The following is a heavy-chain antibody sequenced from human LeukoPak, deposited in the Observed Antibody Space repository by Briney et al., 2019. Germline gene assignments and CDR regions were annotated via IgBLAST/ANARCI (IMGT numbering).Heavy chain of an antibody. V-gene: IGHV3-23*01. Sequence: QSGGSLRLSCAASGFTFSNYAMSWVRQAPGKGLEWVSGISGSGTSTYYADSVKGRFTISRDNSKNTLYLQMNSLRAEDTAVYYCASRNYYDSSGYYYYCFDYWGQGILVTVSS. CDR3: ASRNYYDSSGYYYYCFDY. D-gene: IGHD3-22*01. J-gene: IGHJ4*02. CDR1: GFTFSNYA. CDR2: ISGSGTST.